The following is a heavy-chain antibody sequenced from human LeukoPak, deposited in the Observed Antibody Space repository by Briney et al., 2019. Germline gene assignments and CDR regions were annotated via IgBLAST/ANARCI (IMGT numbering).Heavy chain of an antibody. CDR3: ARHEGSGSGSKPFDY. Sequence: PGGSLRLSCAASGFTFSSYSMNWVRQAPGKGLEWVSSISSSSSYIYYADSVKGRSTISRDNAKNSLYLQMNSLRAEDTAVYYCARHEGSGSGSKPFDYWGQGTPVTVSS. J-gene: IGHJ4*02. CDR1: GFTFSSYS. D-gene: IGHD3-10*01. V-gene: IGHV3-21*01. CDR2: ISSSSSYI.